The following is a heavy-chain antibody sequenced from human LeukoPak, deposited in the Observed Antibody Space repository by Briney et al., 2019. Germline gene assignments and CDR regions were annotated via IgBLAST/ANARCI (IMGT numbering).Heavy chain of an antibody. Sequence: GRSLRLSCAASGFTFSSYAVHWVRQAPGKGLEWVAVISYDGSNKYYADSVKGRFTISRDNSKNTLYLQMNSLRAEDTAVYYCASLVNCSSTSCPRGVLRYFDWPIDYWGQGTLVTVSS. CDR2: ISYDGSNK. V-gene: IGHV3-30*04. CDR1: GFTFSSYA. CDR3: ASLVNCSSTSCPRGVLRYFDWPIDY. D-gene: IGHD3-9*01. J-gene: IGHJ4*02.